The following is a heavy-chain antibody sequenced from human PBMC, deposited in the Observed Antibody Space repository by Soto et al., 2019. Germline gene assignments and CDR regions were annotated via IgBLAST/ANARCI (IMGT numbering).Heavy chain of an antibody. CDR2: TYYRSKWYN. V-gene: IGHV6-1*01. CDR3: ARDPSPYYYDSSGHYRYYYGMDV. J-gene: IGHJ6*02. CDR1: GDSVSSNSAA. D-gene: IGHD3-22*01. Sequence: PSQTLSLTCAISGDSVSSNSAAWNWIRQSPSRGLEWLGRTYYRSKWYNDYAVSVKSRITINPDTSKNQFSLQLNSVTPEDTAVYYCARDPSPYYYDSSGHYRYYYGMDVWGQGTTVTVSS.